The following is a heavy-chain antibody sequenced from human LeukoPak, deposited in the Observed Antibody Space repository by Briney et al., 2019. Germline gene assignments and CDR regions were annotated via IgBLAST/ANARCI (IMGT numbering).Heavy chain of an antibody. CDR2: ISSSSSYI. Sequence: GGSLRLSCAASGFTFSSYSMNWVRQAPGKGLEWVSSISSSSSYIYYADSVKGRFTISRDNAKNSLYLQMNSLRAEDTAVYYCAGAHPRQLQRPLGYMDVWGKGTTVTVSS. CDR3: AGAHPRQLQRPLGYMDV. V-gene: IGHV3-21*01. J-gene: IGHJ6*03. CDR1: GFTFSSYS. D-gene: IGHD6-6*01.